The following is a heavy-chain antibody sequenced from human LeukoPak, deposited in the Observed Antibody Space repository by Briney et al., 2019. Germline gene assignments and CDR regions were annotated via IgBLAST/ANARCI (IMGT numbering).Heavy chain of an antibody. CDR3: ARVRGGSYYYGMDV. Sequence: PGGSLRLSCAASRFTVSSNYMSWVRQAPGKGLEWVSVIYSGGSTYYADSVKGRFSISRDNSKNTLYLQMNSLRAEDTAVYFCARVRGGSYYYGMDVWGQGTTVTVSS. CDR2: IYSGGST. CDR1: RFTVSSNY. J-gene: IGHJ6*02. V-gene: IGHV3-66*01.